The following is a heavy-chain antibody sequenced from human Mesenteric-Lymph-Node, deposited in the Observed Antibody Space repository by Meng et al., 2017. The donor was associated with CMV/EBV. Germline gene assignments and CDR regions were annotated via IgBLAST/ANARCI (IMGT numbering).Heavy chain of an antibody. CDR2: IWYDGSNK. CDR3: AKTGGYYYGMDV. V-gene: IGHV3-33*06. CDR1: GFTFNGYG. D-gene: IGHD7-27*01. Sequence: GESLKISCVAASGFTFNGYGMHWVRQAPGKGLEWVAVIWYDGSNKYYADSVKGRFTISRDNSKNTLYLQMNSLRAEDTAVYYCAKTGGYYYGMDVWGQGTTVTVSS. J-gene: IGHJ6*02.